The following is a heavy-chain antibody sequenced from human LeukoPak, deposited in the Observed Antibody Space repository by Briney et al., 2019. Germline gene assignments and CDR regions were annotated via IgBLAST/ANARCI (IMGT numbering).Heavy chain of an antibody. CDR3: ASAGYSSSWNDDYFDY. J-gene: IGHJ4*02. V-gene: IGHV4-31*03. CDR1: GGSISSGGYC. D-gene: IGHD6-13*01. Sequence: PSETLSLTCTVSGGSISSGGYCWSWIRQHPGKGLEWIGYIYYSGSTYYNPSLKSRVTISVDTSKNQFSLKLSSVTAADTAVYYCASAGYSSSWNDDYFDYWGQGTLVTVSS. CDR2: IYYSGST.